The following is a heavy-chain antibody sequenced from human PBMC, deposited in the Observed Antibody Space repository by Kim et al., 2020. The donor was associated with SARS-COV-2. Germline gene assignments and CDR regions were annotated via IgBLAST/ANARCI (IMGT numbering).Heavy chain of an antibody. Sequence: SETLSLTCTVSGGSISSSSYYWGWIRQPPGKGLEWIGSIYYSGSTYYNPSLKSRVTISVDTSKNQFSLKLSSVTAADTAVYYCARQGPRELMIPGYAFDIWGQGTMVTVSS. CDR1: GGSISSSSYY. D-gene: IGHD3-3*01. CDR3: ARQGPRELMIPGYAFDI. CDR2: IYYSGST. V-gene: IGHV4-39*01. J-gene: IGHJ3*02.